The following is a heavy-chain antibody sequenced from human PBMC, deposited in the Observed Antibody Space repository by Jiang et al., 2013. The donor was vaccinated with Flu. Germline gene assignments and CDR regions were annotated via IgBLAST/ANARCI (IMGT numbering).Heavy chain of an antibody. V-gene: IGHV4-61*02. J-gene: IGHJ4*02. CDR1: GGSFTSGPHY. CDR3: ARGKASGTNFDS. CDR2: IFSNGSP. Sequence: GPGLVKPSQTLSLICAVSGGSFTSGPHYWTWIRQPAGGGMEWIGRIFSNGSPHYNPSLKSRVTISVDTSKNQFSLKLTSVTAADTAVYYCARGKASGTNFDSWGQGTLVTVSS. D-gene: IGHD6-13*01.